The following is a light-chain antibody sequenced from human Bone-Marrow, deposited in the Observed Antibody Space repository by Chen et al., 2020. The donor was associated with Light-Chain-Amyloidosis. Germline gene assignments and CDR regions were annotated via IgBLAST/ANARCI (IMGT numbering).Light chain of an antibody. J-gene: IGLJ1*01. V-gene: IGLV2-14*01. CDR3: SSFTSSSSYV. CDR2: AVS. CDR1: SGDVGTYNY. Sequence: QSALTQPASVSGSPGQSITISCTGTSGDVGTYNYVSWYQQHPGTAPNVMIYAVSNRPSGVSNRFSGSKSGNTASLTISGLQAEDEADYYCSSFTSSSSYVFGPGTKVTVL.